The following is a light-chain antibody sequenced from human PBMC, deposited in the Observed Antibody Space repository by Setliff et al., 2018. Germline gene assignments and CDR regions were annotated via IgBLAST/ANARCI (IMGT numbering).Light chain of an antibody. CDR2: EVT. CDR1: SNDIGYYNF. J-gene: IGLJ1*01. V-gene: IGLV2-14*03. Sequence: QSVLAQPASVSGSPGQSITISCTGTSNDIGYYNFVSWYQQYPGKHPKLLICEVTNRPSGVSNRFSGSKSGNTASLTISGLQAEDEADYYCNSYTGTTTPYVFGTGTKVTVL. CDR3: NSYTGTTTPYV.